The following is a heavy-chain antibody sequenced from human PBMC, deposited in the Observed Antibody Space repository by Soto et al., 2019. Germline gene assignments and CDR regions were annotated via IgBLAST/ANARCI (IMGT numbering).Heavy chain of an antibody. CDR1: GYSFTNHY. V-gene: IGHV1-46*01. CDR3: ARDSSGYYMTFDY. Sequence: GASVKVSCKAIGYSFTNHYMHWVRQAPGQGLEWMGTIYPGGTNIAYAQKFQGRVTMTRNTSISTAYMELSSLRSEDTAVYYCARDSSGYYMTFDYWGQGTLVTVSS. J-gene: IGHJ4*02. CDR2: IYPGGTNI. D-gene: IGHD3-22*01.